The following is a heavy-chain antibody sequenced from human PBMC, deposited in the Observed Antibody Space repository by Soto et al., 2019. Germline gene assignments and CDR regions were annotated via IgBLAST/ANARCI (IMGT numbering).Heavy chain of an antibody. D-gene: IGHD3-22*01. CDR3: VKDQGYYDSSGPFDY. CDR1: GFTFSSYA. J-gene: IGHJ4*02. Sequence: GGSLRLSCPASGFTFSSYAMHWVRQAPGKGLEYVSAISSNGGSTYYADSVKGRFTISRDNSKNTLYLQMSSLRAEDTAVYYCVKDQGYYDSSGPFDYWGQGTLVTVSS. CDR2: ISSNGGST. V-gene: IGHV3-64D*06.